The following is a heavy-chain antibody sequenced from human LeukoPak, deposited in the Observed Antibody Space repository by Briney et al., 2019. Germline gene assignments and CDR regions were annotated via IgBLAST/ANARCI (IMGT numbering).Heavy chain of an antibody. CDR2: INPSGGST. Sequence: ASVKVSCKASGYTFTSYYMHWVRQAPGQGLEWMGIINPSGGSTSYAQKFQGRVTITADESTSTAYMELSSLRSEDTAVYYCARNIVVVPAAYYYYYYGMDVWGQGTTVTVSS. CDR3: ARNIVVVPAAYYYYYYGMDV. CDR1: GYTFTSYY. V-gene: IGHV1-46*01. J-gene: IGHJ6*02. D-gene: IGHD2-2*01.